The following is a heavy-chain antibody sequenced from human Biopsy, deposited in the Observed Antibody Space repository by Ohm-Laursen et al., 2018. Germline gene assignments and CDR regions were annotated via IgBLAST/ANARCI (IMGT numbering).Heavy chain of an antibody. V-gene: IGHV3-11*01. D-gene: IGHD3-10*01. J-gene: IGHJ4*02. CDR2: ISGSGVTK. CDR1: GFTFGDYY. Sequence: SLSLSCTATGFTFGDYYMSWIRQAPGKGLEWLSYISGSGVTKMYADSVKGRFTVSRDNAKNSLYLEMNNLTVEDTAVYYCATDGAGSYNENWGQGTLVSVSS. CDR3: ATDGAGSYNEN.